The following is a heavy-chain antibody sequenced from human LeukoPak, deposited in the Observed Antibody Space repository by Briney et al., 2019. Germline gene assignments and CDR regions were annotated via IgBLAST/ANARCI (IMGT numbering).Heavy chain of an antibody. D-gene: IGHD6-13*01. J-gene: IGHJ6*03. CDR2: ISGSNGNT. V-gene: IGHV1-18*01. CDR3: AREHSSSWPYYYYYMDV. CDR1: GYSFTRYG. Sequence: VASVKVSCKASGYSFTRYGISWVRQAPGQGLEWMGWISGSNGNTNYAQKFQGRVTMTTDTSTSTAYMELRSLRSDDTAVYYCAREHSSSWPYYYYYMDVWGKGTTVTISS.